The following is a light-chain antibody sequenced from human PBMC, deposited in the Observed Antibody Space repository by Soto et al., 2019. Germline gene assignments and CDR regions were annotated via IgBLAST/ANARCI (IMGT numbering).Light chain of an antibody. CDR2: RAS. V-gene: IGKV3-20*01. J-gene: IGKJ1*01. CDR3: QEYGSSWT. Sequence: EIVLTQSPGTLSSSPGERATLSCRASQSVSSSYLAWYQQKPGQAPRLLIYRASNRATGIPDRFSGSGSGTDFTLTISRLEPEDFAVYYCQEYGSSWTFVQGPKVEIK. CDR1: QSVSSSY.